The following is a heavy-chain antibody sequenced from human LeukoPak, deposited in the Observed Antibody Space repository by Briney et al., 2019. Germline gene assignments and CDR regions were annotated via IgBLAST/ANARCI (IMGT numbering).Heavy chain of an antibody. CDR3: ARGLGFFAGTPTHFDY. J-gene: IGHJ4*02. Sequence: GGSLRLSCAASGFTFSSYAMHWVRQAPGKGLEWVAVISYDGSNKYYADSVKGRFAISRDNSKNTLYLQMNSLRAEDTAVYYCARGLGFFAGTPTHFDYWGQGTLVTVSS. D-gene: IGHD6-13*01. CDR1: GFTFSSYA. CDR2: ISYDGSNK. V-gene: IGHV3-30*09.